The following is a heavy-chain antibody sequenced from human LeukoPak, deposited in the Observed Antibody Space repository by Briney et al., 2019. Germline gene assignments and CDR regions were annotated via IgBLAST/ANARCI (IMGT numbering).Heavy chain of an antibody. J-gene: IGHJ4*02. CDR1: GFTVSSNS. D-gene: IGHD4-11*01. CDR2: ISSSISST. Sequence: PGGSLRLSCTVSGFTVSSNSMSWVRQAPGKGLEWVSYISSSISSTYYADSVKGRFTISRDNAKKSVYLHMNSLRAEDTAVYYCVREYQDSYFDFWGQGTLVTVSS. V-gene: IGHV3-48*04. CDR3: VREYQDSYFDF.